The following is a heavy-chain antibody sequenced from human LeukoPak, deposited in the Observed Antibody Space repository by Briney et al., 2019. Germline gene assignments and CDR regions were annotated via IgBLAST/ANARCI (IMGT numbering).Heavy chain of an antibody. Sequence: GGSLRLSCAASGFTFSSFAMNWVRQAPGKGLEWVSGINWNGGRTGYADSMKGRFIISRDNAKNSLYLQVNSLRAEDTALYYCARNFGGGDSSGPYYWGQGTLVTVSS. CDR3: ARNFGGGDSSGPYY. CDR1: GFTFSSFA. J-gene: IGHJ4*02. CDR2: INWNGGRT. D-gene: IGHD3-22*01. V-gene: IGHV3-20*04.